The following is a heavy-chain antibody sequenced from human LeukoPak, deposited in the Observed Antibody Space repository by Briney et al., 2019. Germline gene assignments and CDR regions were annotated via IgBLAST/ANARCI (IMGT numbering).Heavy chain of an antibody. CDR2: INSDGSST. J-gene: IGHJ5*02. Sequence: GGSLRLSCAASGFTFSSYWMHWVRHAPGKGLVWVSRINSDGSSTSYADSVKGRFTISRDNAKNTLYLQMNSLRAEDTAVYYCARAGSSSWYTNWFDPWGQGTLVTVSS. V-gene: IGHV3-74*01. CDR3: ARAGSSSWYTNWFDP. D-gene: IGHD6-13*01. CDR1: GFTFSSYW.